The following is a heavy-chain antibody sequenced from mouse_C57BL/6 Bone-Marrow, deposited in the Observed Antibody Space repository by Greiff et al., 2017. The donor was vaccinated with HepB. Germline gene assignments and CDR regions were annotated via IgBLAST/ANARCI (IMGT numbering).Heavy chain of an antibody. CDR1: GYTFTSYW. Sequence: QVQLKQPGAELVRPGSSVKLSCKASGYTFTSYWMHWVKQRPIQGLEWIGNIDPSDSETHYNQKFKDKATLTVDKSSSTAYMQLSSLTSEDSAVYYCASLYGYDAYWYFDVWGTGTTVTVSS. V-gene: IGHV1-52*01. CDR2: IDPSDSET. CDR3: ASLYGYDAYWYFDV. J-gene: IGHJ1*03. D-gene: IGHD2-2*01.